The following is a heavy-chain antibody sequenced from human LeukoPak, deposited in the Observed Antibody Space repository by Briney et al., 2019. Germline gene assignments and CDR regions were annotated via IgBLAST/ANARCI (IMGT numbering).Heavy chain of an antibody. V-gene: IGHV1-69*13. CDR3: ARAHFSAYTGSE. D-gene: IGHD3-16*01. Sequence: ASVKVSCKVSGYTFTDYYIHWVRQAPGQGLEWVGGILPIIGAAKNGQKLQGRVTFTADESTSTVYMELSSLRSEDTAIYYCARAHFSAYTGSEWGQGTLVTVSS. CDR2: ILPIIGAA. J-gene: IGHJ4*02. CDR1: GYTFTDYY.